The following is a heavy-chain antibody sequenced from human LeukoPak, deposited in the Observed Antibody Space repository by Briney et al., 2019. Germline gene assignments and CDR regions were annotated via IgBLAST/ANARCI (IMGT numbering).Heavy chain of an antibody. CDR3: ANADGLDY. CDR2: ISYDGSNK. V-gene: IGHV3-30-3*01. J-gene: IGHJ4*02. Sequence: PGGSLRLSCAASGFTFSSYAMHWVRQAPGKGLEWVAVISYDGSNKYYADSVKGRFTISRDNSKNTLYLQMNSLRAEDTAVYYCANADGLDYWGQGTLVTVSS. CDR1: GFTFSSYA. D-gene: IGHD5-24*01.